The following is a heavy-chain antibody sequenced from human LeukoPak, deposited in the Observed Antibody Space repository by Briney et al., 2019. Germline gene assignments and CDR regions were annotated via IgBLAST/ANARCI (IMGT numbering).Heavy chain of an antibody. V-gene: IGHV4-59*02. Sequence: SHTLSLACTLAGASVSSHFSSWIRQPPGEGLEWIGYIFYSGTTKYNPSLRSRVIISADTSKNQFSLKLSSVTAADTAVYYCVRTDRWDLKYYFDYWGQGALVSVSS. D-gene: IGHD1-26*01. CDR2: IFYSGTT. CDR3: VRTDRWDLKYYFDY. CDR1: GASVSSHF. J-gene: IGHJ4*02.